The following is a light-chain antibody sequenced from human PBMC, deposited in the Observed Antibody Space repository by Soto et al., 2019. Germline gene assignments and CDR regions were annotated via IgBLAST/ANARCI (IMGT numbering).Light chain of an antibody. V-gene: IGLV2-14*01. Sequence: QSALTQPASVSGSPGQSITISCTGTASDIGAFNYVSWYQQHPGKAPKLMICEVSTRPSGVSTRFSGSKSGNTASLTISGLQTEDEADYYCSSYSSSTTAVVFGGGTQLTVL. CDR3: SSYSSSTTAVV. J-gene: IGLJ2*01. CDR1: ASDIGAFNY. CDR2: EVS.